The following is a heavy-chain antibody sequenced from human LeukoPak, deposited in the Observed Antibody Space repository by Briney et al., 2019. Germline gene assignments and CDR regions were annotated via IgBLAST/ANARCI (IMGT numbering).Heavy chain of an antibody. CDR3: VKVRKDLYVMDV. D-gene: IGHD2-15*01. J-gene: IGHJ6*02. Sequence: GGCLRLSWALSGFTVRSNGTGSVRQAPGKGLEWVSSISSSSSYIYYADSVKGRFTISRDNAKNSLYLQMNSLSINDTPVYYCVKVRKDLYVMDVWGQGTTVTVSS. CDR2: ISSSSSYI. V-gene: IGHV3-21*01. CDR1: GFTVRSNG.